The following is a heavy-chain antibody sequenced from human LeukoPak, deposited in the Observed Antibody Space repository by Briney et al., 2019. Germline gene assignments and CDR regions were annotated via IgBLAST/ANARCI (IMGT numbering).Heavy chain of an antibody. J-gene: IGHJ4*02. Sequence: SVKVSCKASGYAFTSNGISWVRQAPGQGLEWMGRIIPILGIANYAQKFQGRVTITADKSTSTAYMKLSSLRSEDTAVYYCARDIDGYFDYWGQGTLVTVSS. V-gene: IGHV1-69*04. CDR1: GYAFTSNG. CDR2: IIPILGIA. CDR3: ARDIDGYFDY. D-gene: IGHD5-24*01.